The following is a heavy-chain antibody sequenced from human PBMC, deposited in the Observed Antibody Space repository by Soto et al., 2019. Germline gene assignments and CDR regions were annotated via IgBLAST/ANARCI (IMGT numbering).Heavy chain of an antibody. V-gene: IGHV1-3*01. D-gene: IGHD6-19*01. CDR3: ARLRQWLVGDYYYYGMDV. CDR1: GYTFTSYA. CDR2: INAGNGNT. J-gene: IGHJ6*02. Sequence: ASVKVSCKASGYTFTSYAMHWVRHAPGQRLEWMGWINAGNGNTKYSQKFQGRVTITRDTSASTAYMELSSLRSEDTAVYYCARLRQWLVGDYYYYGMDVLGQGATVTVSS.